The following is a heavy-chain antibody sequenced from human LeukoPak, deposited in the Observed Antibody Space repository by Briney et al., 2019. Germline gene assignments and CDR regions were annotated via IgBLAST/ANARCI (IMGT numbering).Heavy chain of an antibody. J-gene: IGHJ4*02. CDR1: GLTFSNYG. D-gene: IGHD5-24*01. CDR2: IRSKANSYAT. Sequence: PGGSLRLSCAASGLTFSNYGMSWVRQASGKGLEWVGRIRSKANSYATAYAASVKGRFTISRDDSKNTAYLQMNSLKTEDTAVYYCTRGRDGYNSFDYWGQGTLVTVSS. V-gene: IGHV3-73*01. CDR3: TRGRDGYNSFDY.